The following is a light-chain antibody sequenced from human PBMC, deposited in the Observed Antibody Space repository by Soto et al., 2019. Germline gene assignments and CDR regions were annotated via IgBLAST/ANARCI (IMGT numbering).Light chain of an antibody. CDR2: AAS. Sequence: DIQMTQSPSSLSASVGDRVTITCRASQSINSYLNWYQQKPGKAPKLMIYAASSLQTGVPSRFSGIVSGTDFTLTIRRIQPEAFVTYYGAQSYGIPHTFGQGTRLESK. J-gene: IGKJ5*01. CDR1: QSINSY. CDR3: AQSYGIPHT. V-gene: IGKV1-39*01.